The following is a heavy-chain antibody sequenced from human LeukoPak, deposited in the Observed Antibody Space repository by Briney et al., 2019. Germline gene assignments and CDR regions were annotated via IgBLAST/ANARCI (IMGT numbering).Heavy chain of an antibody. Sequence: NPGGSLRLSCAASGFTFSSYGMNWVRQAPGKGLDWVSSISSSSSYIYYADSVKGRFTISRDNAKNSLYLQMNSLRAEDTAVYYCARGIRAAYGTDYWGQGTLVTVSS. D-gene: IGHD1-14*01. CDR2: ISSSSSYI. CDR1: GFTFSSYG. V-gene: IGHV3-21*01. J-gene: IGHJ4*02. CDR3: ARGIRAAYGTDY.